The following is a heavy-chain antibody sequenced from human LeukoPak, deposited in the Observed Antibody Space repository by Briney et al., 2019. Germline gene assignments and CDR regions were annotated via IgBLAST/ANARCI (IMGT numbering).Heavy chain of an antibody. D-gene: IGHD6-13*01. CDR1: GFTFSSYA. Sequence: GGSLRLSCAASGFTFSSYAMHWVRQAPGKGLEYVSAISSNGGSTYYANSVKGRFTISRDNSKNTLYLQMGSLRAEDMAVYYCARAPYSSSWSPQDYWGQGTLVTVSS. CDR2: ISSNGGST. CDR3: ARAPYSSSWSPQDY. V-gene: IGHV3-64*01. J-gene: IGHJ4*02.